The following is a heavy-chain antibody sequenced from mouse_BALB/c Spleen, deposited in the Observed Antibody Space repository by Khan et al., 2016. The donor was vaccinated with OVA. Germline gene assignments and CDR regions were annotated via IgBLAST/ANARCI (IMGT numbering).Heavy chain of an antibody. CDR2: IRYSGTT. J-gene: IGHJ1*01. Sequence: VQLKESGPGLVKPSQSLSLTCTVSGSSITSDYAWNWIRQFPGNKLEWMGYIRYSGTTSYNPSLKSRISITRDTSKNQFFLQLNSVTTEDTATYYCARDGNWYFDVWGAGTTVTVSS. CDR1: GSSITSDYA. D-gene: IGHD2-1*01. CDR3: ARDGNWYFDV. V-gene: IGHV3-2*02.